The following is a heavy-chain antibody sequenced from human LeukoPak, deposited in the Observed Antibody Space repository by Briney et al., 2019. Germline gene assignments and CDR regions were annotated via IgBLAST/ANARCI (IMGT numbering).Heavy chain of an antibody. CDR2: INPDSGGT. Sequence: ASVKVSCKASGYTFTGYYMHWVRQAPGQGLEWMGWINPDSGGTNYAQKFQGRVTMTRDTSISTAYMELSRLRSDDTAVYYCARGRVVGYCSSTSCSSYGYWGQGTLVTVSS. V-gene: IGHV1-2*02. CDR1: GYTFTGYY. J-gene: IGHJ4*02. CDR3: ARGRVVGYCSSTSCSSYGY. D-gene: IGHD2-2*01.